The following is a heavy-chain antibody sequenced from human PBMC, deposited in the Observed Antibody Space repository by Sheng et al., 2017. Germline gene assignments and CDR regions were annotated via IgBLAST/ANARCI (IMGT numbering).Heavy chain of an antibody. D-gene: IGHD3-10*02. CDR3: ARALFTVRYMDV. Sequence: EVQLVESGGGLVQPGGSLRLSCAASGFTFSSYSMNWVRQAPGKGLEWVSYISSSSSTIYYADSVKGRFTISRDNAKNSLYLQMNSLRAEDTAVYYCARALFTVRYMDVWGKGTTVTVSS. V-gene: IGHV3-48*01. CDR2: ISSSSSTI. CDR1: GFTFSSYS. J-gene: IGHJ6*03.